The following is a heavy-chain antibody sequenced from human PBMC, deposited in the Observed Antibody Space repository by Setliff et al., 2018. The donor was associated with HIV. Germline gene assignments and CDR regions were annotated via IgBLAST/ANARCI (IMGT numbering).Heavy chain of an antibody. Sequence: PSETLSLTCTVSGDSISSNYWTWIRQPPGKGLEYIGYVYYTGSTNYNPSLKNRVTISIDTSKNQFSLKLRSVTAADTAGYYCARGNRVFDYWGQGALVTVSS. CDR1: GDSISSNY. J-gene: IGHJ4*02. CDR2: VYYTGST. V-gene: IGHV4-59*01. CDR3: ARGNRVFDY. D-gene: IGHD3-3*01.